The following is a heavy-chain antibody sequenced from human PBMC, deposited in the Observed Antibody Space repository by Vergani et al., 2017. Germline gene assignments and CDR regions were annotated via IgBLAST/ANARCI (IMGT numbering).Heavy chain of an antibody. Sequence: EVQLLESGGGLVQPGGSLRLSCAASGFTFSSYAMSWVRQAPGKGLAWVSAISGSGGSTYYADSVKGRFTISRDNSKNTLYLQMNSLRAEDTAVYYCAKGFVGELSPYSNFDYWRQGTLVTVSS. D-gene: IGHD3-16*02. CDR3: AKGFVGELSPYSNFDY. CDR2: ISGSGGST. V-gene: IGHV3-23*01. J-gene: IGHJ4*02. CDR1: GFTFSSYA.